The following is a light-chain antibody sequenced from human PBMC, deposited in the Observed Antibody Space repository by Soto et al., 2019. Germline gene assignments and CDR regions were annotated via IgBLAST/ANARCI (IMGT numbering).Light chain of an antibody. CDR2: DVN. Sequence: QSVLTQPASVSESPGQSITISCTGSSSDVGAYNYVSWYQQHPDKAPKLMIYDVNNRPSGVSDRFSGSKSGNTASLTISGYRVEDEADYSCAPFARSSTYVSGPGTKVPS. CDR3: APFARSSTYV. V-gene: IGLV2-14*01. J-gene: IGLJ1*01. CDR1: SSDVGAYNY.